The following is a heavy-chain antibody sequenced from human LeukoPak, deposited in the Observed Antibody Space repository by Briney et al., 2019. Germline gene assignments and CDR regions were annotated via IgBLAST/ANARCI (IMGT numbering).Heavy chain of an antibody. V-gene: IGHV1-46*01. CDR3: AREGSSGWYGDY. J-gene: IGHJ4*02. CDR1: GYTFTSYY. CDR2: INPSGGRT. D-gene: IGHD6-19*01. Sequence: ASVKVSCKSSGYTFTSYYMHRVRQAPGQGLEWMGIINPSGGRTSYAQKFQGRVTMTRDTSTSTVYMELSSLRSEDTAVYYCAREGSSGWYGDYWGQGTLVTVSS.